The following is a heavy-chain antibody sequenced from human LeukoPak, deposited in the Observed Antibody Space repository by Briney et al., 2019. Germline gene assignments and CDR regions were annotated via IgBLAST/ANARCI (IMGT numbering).Heavy chain of an antibody. CDR2: INPNSGGT. V-gene: IGHV1-2*02. Sequence: ASVKVSCKASGYTFTGYYMRWVRQAPGQGLEWMGWINPNSGGTNYAQKFQGRVTMTRDTSISTAYMELSRLRSDDTAVYYCARDNGGDIVASYNWFDPWGQGTLVTVSS. CDR3: ARDNGGDIVASYNWFDP. D-gene: IGHD5-12*01. J-gene: IGHJ5*02. CDR1: GYTFTGYY.